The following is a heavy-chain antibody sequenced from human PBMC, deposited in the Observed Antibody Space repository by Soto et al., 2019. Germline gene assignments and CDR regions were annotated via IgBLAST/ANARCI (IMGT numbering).Heavy chain of an antibody. CDR1: GFTFSSYG. D-gene: IGHD1-7*01. CDR2: IWYDGSNK. Sequence: PGGSLRLSCAASGFTFSSYGMHWVRQAPGKGLEWVAVIWYDGSNKYYADSVKGRFTISRDNSKNTLYLQMNSLRAEDTAVYYCVAPGTTTISTPFDYWGQGTLVTVSS. J-gene: IGHJ4*02. CDR3: VAPGTTTISTPFDY. V-gene: IGHV3-33*01.